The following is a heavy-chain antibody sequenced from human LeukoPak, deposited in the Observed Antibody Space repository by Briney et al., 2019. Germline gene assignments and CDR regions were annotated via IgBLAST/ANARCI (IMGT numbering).Heavy chain of an antibody. CDR1: GFTFSSYG. V-gene: IGHV3-30*02. CDR2: IRYDGSNK. J-gene: IGHJ1*01. Sequence: GGSLRLSCAASGFTFSSYGMHWVRQAPGKRLEWVAFIRYDGSNKYYADSVKGRFTISRDNSKNTLYLQMNSLRAEDTAVYYCAKDPYGGNSGYFQHWGQGTLVTVSS. D-gene: IGHD4-23*01. CDR3: AKDPYGGNSGYFQH.